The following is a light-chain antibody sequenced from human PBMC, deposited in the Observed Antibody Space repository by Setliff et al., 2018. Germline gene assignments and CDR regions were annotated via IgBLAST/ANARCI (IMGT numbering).Light chain of an antibody. Sequence: QSVLTQPPSASGSPGQSVTISCTGTNSDVGGYSYVSWYQQRPGKAPKLLIYEVSKRPSGAPDRFSGSKSGNTASLTVSGLQAEDEADYYCSSYGGDNNFVFGTGTKVTVL. CDR3: SSYGGDNNFV. CDR1: NSDVGGYSY. J-gene: IGLJ1*01. CDR2: EVS. V-gene: IGLV2-8*01.